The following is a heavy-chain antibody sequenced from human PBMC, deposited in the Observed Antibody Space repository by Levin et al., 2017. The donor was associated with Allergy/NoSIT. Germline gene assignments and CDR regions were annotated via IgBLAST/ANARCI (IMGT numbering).Heavy chain of an antibody. CDR2: ITSDGNSK. V-gene: IGHV3-30*18. CDR1: GFSFSTYG. J-gene: IGHJ6*02. CDR3: AKGGDMDV. D-gene: IGHD3-10*01. Sequence: LAGGSLRLSCAASGFSFSTYGIHWVRQAPGKGLEWVALITSDGNSKLFADSVKGRFTISRDNSKNTLHLQMDSLRPEDTAVYYCAKGGDMDVWGQGTTVTVSS.